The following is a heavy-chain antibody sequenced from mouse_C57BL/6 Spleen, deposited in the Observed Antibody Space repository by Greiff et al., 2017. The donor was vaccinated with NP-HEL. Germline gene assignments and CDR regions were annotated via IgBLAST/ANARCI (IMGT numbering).Heavy chain of an antibody. J-gene: IGHJ2*01. Sequence: VQLQEPGPELVKPGASVKISCKASGYAFSSSWMNWVKQRPGKGLEWIGRIYPGDGDTNYNGKFKGKATLSADKASRTAYMLLSSLTSEDSAVYFCAIELGPNYFDYWGQGTTRTVSS. V-gene: IGHV1-82*01. D-gene: IGHD4-1*01. CDR3: AIELGPNYFDY. CDR1: GYAFSSSW. CDR2: IYPGDGDT.